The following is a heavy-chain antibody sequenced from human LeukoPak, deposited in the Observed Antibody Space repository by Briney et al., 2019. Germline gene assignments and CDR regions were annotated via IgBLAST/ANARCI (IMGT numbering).Heavy chain of an antibody. CDR2: INHSGST. V-gene: IGHV4-34*01. D-gene: IGHD6-19*01. CDR3: ARGPPYSSGWYGAY. Sequence: SETLSLTCAVYGGSFSGYYWSWIRQPPGKGLEWIGEINHSGSTNYNPSLKSRFTISVDTSKNQLSLKLSSVTAAETAVYYCARGPPYSSGWYGAYWGQGTLVTVSS. J-gene: IGHJ4*02. CDR1: GGSFSGYY.